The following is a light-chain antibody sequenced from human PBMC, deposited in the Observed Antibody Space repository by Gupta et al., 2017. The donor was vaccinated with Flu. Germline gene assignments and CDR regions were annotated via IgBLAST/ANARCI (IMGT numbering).Light chain of an antibody. CDR3: QAWDSSTAV. Sequence: SYELTQPPSVSVSPGQTASITCSGDKLGDEYACWYQQKPGQSPVLVIYQNNKRPSGIPERFSGSNSGNTATLTISGTQALDEADYDCQAWDSSTAVFGGGTKLTVL. J-gene: IGLJ2*01. V-gene: IGLV3-1*01. CDR2: QNN. CDR1: KLGDEY.